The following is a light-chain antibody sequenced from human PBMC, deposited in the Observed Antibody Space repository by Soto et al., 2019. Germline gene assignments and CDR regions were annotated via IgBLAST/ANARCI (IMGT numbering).Light chain of an antibody. CDR2: GNS. CDR3: QSYDSSLSGYV. J-gene: IGLJ1*01. CDR1: RSNIGAGYA. Sequence: QSVLTQPPSVSGAPGQRVTISCTGRRSNIGAGYAVHWYQQLPGTAPKLLIYGNSNRPSGVPDRFSGSKSGTSASLAITGLQAEDEADYYCQSYDSSLSGYVFGTGTKLTVL. V-gene: IGLV1-40*01.